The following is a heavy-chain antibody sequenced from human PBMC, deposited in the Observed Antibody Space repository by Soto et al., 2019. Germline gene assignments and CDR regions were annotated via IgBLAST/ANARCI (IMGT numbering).Heavy chain of an antibody. D-gene: IGHD2-15*01. CDR1: GYTFSNFG. V-gene: IGHV1-46*01. J-gene: IGHJ5*02. CDR2: INPSGGST. CDR3: ARVGWNWFDP. Sequence: ASVKVSCKASGYTFSNFGISWVRQAPGQGLEWMGIINPSGGSTSYAQKFQGRVTMTRDTSTSTVYMELSSLRSEDTAVYYCARVGWNWFDPWGQGTLVTVSS.